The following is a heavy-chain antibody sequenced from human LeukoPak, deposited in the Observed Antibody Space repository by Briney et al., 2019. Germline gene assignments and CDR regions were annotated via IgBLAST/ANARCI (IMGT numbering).Heavy chain of an antibody. CDR3: ARGSGDYDVLTGHYNPPSGFDY. CDR1: GGSFSGYY. D-gene: IGHD3-9*01. J-gene: IGHJ4*02. V-gene: IGHV4-34*01. Sequence: SETLSLTCAVYGGSFSGYYWSWIRQPPGKGLEWIGEINHSGSTYYNSSLKSRVTISGDTSKNQFSLKLSSVTAADTAVYYCARGSGDYDVLTGHYNPPSGFDYWGQGTLVTVSS. CDR2: INHSGST.